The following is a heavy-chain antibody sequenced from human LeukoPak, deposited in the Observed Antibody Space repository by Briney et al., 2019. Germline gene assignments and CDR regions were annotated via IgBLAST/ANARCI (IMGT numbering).Heavy chain of an antibody. CDR3: AREPYYDFWSGYYTGMSFDY. CDR1: GFTVSSNY. CDR2: ISGSGGST. V-gene: IGHV3-23*01. J-gene: IGHJ4*02. D-gene: IGHD3-3*01. Sequence: GGSLRLSCAASGFTVSSNYMSWVRQAPGRGLEWVSAISGSGGSTYYADSVKGRFTISRDNSKNTLYLQMNSLRAEDTAVYYCAREPYYDFWSGYYTGMSFDYWGQGTLVTVSS.